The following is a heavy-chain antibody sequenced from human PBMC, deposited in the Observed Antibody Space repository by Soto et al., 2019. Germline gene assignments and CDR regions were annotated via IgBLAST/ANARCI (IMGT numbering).Heavy chain of an antibody. J-gene: IGHJ4*02. V-gene: IGHV1-18*01. CDR2: ISAYNGNT. D-gene: IGHD4-17*01. Sequence: QVQLVRSGAEVKKHGASVKVSCKASGYTFTSYGISWVRQAPGQGLEGMGWISAYNGNTNYAQKHQGRVTMTADTATSKGYMGLRSLRSDDTAVYYCAIDLHGDPYFRGQGTLVTFSS. CDR1: GYTFTSYG. CDR3: AIDLHGDPYF.